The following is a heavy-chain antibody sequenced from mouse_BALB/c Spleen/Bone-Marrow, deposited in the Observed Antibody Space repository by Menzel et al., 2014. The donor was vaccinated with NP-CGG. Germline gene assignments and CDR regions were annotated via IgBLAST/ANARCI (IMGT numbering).Heavy chain of an antibody. CDR2: IYPGNGNT. V-gene: IGHV1-77*01. D-gene: IGHD2-14*01. Sequence: QVQLKESGAELARPGASVKLSCKASGYTFTDYYINWVRRRTGQGLEWIGEIYPGNGNTYYNEKFKGKATLTADKSSSTAYMQLSRLTSEDSAVYCRARGGYYRYDGFAYWGQGTLVTVSA. J-gene: IGHJ3*01. CDR3: ARGGYYRYDGFAY. CDR1: GYTFTDYY.